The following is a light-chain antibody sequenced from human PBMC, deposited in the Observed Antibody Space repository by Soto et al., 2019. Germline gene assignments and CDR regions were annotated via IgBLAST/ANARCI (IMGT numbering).Light chain of an antibody. Sequence: QSVLTQTPSASGTPGQRVTISCSGTNSNIGVNSVSWYQQLPGTAPKLLIFSNNQRPSGVPDRFSGSKSGTSASLAISGRQSEDEADYYCAVWDDSLNGPVFGGGTKLTVL. CDR3: AVWDDSLNGPV. V-gene: IGLV1-44*01. J-gene: IGLJ2*01. CDR1: NSNIGVNS. CDR2: SNN.